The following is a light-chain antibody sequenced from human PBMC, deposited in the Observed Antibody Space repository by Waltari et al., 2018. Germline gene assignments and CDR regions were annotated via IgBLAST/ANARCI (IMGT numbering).Light chain of an antibody. Sequence: QSALTQPASVSGSPGQSITISCTGTSNDVGAYNYVSWYQQHPGKAPKLMIYEVSNRPSGVSSPFSGAKSGNTASLTISGLQAEDEADYYCNSYTSTSTRVVFGGGTKLTVL. CDR1: SNDVGAYNY. V-gene: IGLV2-14*01. CDR2: EVS. J-gene: IGLJ3*02. CDR3: NSYTSTSTRVV.